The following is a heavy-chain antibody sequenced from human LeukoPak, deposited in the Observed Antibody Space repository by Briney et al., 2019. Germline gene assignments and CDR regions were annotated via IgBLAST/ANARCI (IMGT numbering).Heavy chain of an antibody. CDR1: GFTFNNYA. CDR3: AKDGIGGIYYDGSGYFDN. CDR2: ISGSGGST. J-gene: IGHJ4*02. D-gene: IGHD3-22*01. V-gene: IGHV3-23*01. Sequence: PGGSLRLSCAASGFTFNNYAMSWVRQAPGKGLEWVSAISGSGGSTYYADPLKGRSTISRDNSKNTLYLQMNSLRAEDTALYYCAKDGIGGIYYDGSGYFDNWGQGTLVTVSS.